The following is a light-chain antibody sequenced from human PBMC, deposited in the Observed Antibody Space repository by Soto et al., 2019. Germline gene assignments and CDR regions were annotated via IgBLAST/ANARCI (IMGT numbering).Light chain of an antibody. CDR3: ATWAGINNVGV. CDR1: SSDVGGNKD. Sequence: QSALTQPPSASGSPGQSVTISCTGTSSDVGGNKDVSWYQQPPGKAPKLMIFEVNKRPSGVPDRFSGSKSGNTASLTVSGLQAEDEADYYCATWAGINNVGVFGTGTKVTVL. CDR2: EVN. J-gene: IGLJ1*01. V-gene: IGLV2-8*01.